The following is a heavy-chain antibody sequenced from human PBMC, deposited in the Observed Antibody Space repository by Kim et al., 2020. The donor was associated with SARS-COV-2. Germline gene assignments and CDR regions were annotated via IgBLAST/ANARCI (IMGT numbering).Heavy chain of an antibody. CDR3: ARGRDSSSWYGVHNWFDP. V-gene: IGHV4-34*01. J-gene: IGHJ5*02. CDR2: INHSGST. Sequence: SETLSLTCAVYGGSFSGYYWSWIRQPPGKGLEWIGEINHSGSTNYNPSLKSRVTISVDTSKNQFSLKLSSVTAADTAVYYCARGRDSSSWYGVHNWFDPWGQGTLVTVSS. D-gene: IGHD6-13*01. CDR1: GGSFSGYY.